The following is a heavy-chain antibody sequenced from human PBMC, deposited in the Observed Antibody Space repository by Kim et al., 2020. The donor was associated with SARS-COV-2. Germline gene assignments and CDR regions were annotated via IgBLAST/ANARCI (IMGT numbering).Heavy chain of an antibody. J-gene: IGHJ2*01. CDR3: RLPTTVAPPWY. D-gene: IGHD4-17*01. CDR2: IGSKTDNHAT. Sequence: GGSLRLSCAAAGSRLSDSEIHWVRQAPGKGLEWVGLIGSKTDNHATSYAASVKGRFILSRDDAKKTVYLQMNSLEVEDTAVYYCRLPTTVAPPWY. CDR1: GSRLSDSE. V-gene: IGHV3-73*01.